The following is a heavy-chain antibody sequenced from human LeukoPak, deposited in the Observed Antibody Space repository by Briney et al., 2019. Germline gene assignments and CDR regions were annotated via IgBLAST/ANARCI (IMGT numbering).Heavy chain of an antibody. D-gene: IGHD3-10*01. Sequence: SETLSLTCTVSGGSISSGGYYWSWIRQHPGKGLEWIGYIYYSGSTYYNPSLKSRVTISVDTSKNQFSLKLSSVTAVDTAVYYCARGEGYYGANFDYWGQGTLVTVSS. V-gene: IGHV4-31*03. J-gene: IGHJ4*02. CDR1: GGSISSGGYY. CDR2: IYYSGST. CDR3: ARGEGYYGANFDY.